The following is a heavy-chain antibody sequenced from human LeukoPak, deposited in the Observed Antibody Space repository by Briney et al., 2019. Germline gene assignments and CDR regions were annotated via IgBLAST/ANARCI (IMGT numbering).Heavy chain of an antibody. CDR2: INHSGST. D-gene: IGHD6-13*01. CDR1: GESFSGYY. Sequence: SETLSLTCAVYGESFSGYYWSWIRQPPGKGLEWIGEINHSGSTNYNPSLKSRVTISVDTSKNQFSLKLSSVTAADTAVYYCARASSWYPLPYYFDYWGQGTLVTVSS. CDR3: ARASSWYPLPYYFDY. V-gene: IGHV4-34*01. J-gene: IGHJ4*02.